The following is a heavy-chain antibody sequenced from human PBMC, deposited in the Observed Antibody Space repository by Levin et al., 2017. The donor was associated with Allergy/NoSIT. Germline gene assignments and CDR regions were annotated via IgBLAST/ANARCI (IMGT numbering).Heavy chain of an antibody. CDR1: GFTFSTYS. J-gene: IGHJ1*01. Sequence: GESLKISCAASGFTFSTYSMSWVRQAPGKGLEWVSSISSSGSYIYYADSVKGRFTLSRDNAKNSLFLQMNSLRAEDTAMYYCARDRDLNDLWGQGTLVTVSS. CDR3: ARDRDLNDL. V-gene: IGHV3-21*06. D-gene: IGHD3-3*01. CDR2: ISSSGSYI.